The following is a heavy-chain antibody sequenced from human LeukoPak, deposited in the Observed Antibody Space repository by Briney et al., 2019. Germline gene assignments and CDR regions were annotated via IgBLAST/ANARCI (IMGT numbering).Heavy chain of an antibody. J-gene: IGHJ3*02. CDR3: AITYYDILTGYYVYDAFDI. CDR2: ISGSGGST. CDR1: GFTFSSYA. D-gene: IGHD3-9*01. V-gene: IGHV3-23*01. Sequence: GGSLRLSCAASGFTFSSYAMSWVRQAPGKGLEWVSAISGSGGSTYYADSVKGRFTISRDNSKNTLYLQMNSLRAEDTAVYYCAITYYDILTGYYVYDAFDIWGQGTMVTVSS.